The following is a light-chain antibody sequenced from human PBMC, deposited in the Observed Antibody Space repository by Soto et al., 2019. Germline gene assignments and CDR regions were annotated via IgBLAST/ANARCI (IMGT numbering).Light chain of an antibody. V-gene: IGKV3-20*01. Sequence: LSLSPDTVSLYPGERATLSCRASQSVTSTYLAWYQQRPGQSPRLLIFAAYSRAAGVPDRFSGSGSGTDFTLTISRLEPGDFAVYYSQQYGSSPRTFGQGSMADIK. CDR3: QQYGSSPRT. CDR1: QSVTSTY. J-gene: IGKJ1*01. CDR2: AAY.